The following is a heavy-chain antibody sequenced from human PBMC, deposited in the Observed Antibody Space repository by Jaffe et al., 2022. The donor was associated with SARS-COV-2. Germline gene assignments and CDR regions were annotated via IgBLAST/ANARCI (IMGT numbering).Heavy chain of an antibody. V-gene: IGHV3-15*01. J-gene: IGHJ4*02. CDR1: GFTVADAW. Sequence: EVQLVESGGGLVKPGGSLRLSCAASGFTVADAWMSWVRQAPEKGLEWVGRIRSKADGGTTDYAAPVKGRFTISRDESKNMLFLQMSSLKIEDTAVYYCTKLRSQLAGFDYWGQGALVTVSS. D-gene: IGHD6-6*01. CDR3: TKLRSQLAGFDY. CDR2: IRSKADGGTT.